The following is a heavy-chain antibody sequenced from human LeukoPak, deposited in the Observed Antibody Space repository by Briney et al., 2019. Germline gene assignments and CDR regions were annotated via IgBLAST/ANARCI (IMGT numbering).Heavy chain of an antibody. D-gene: IGHD3-22*01. Sequence: SVKVSCKASGGTFSNHAISWVRQAPGQGLEWMGGITPIFGTANYARRFKGRVTITTDESTSTTYMELSSLRSEDTAVYYCARASTYYYDSSGYYTFDYWGQGTLVTVSS. CDR1: GGTFSNHA. V-gene: IGHV1-69*05. CDR2: ITPIFGTA. J-gene: IGHJ4*02. CDR3: ARASTYYYDSSGYYTFDY.